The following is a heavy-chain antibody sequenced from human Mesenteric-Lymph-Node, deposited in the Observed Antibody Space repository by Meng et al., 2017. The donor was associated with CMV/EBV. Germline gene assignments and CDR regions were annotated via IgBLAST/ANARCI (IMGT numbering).Heavy chain of an antibody. V-gene: IGHV1-3*02. D-gene: IGHD5-18*01. Sequence: ASVKVSCKASGYTFTSYAMHWVRQAPGQRLEWMGWSNAGNGNTKYSQEFQGRVTITRDTSASTAYMELSSLRSEDTAVYYCARVPEVGYSYLYYYYYYGMDVWGQGTTVTVSS. CDR3: ARVPEVGYSYLYYYYYYGMDV. J-gene: IGHJ6*02. CDR2: SNAGNGNT. CDR1: GYTFTSYA.